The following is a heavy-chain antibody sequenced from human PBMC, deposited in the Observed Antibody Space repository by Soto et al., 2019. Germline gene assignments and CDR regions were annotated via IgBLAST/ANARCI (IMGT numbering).Heavy chain of an antibody. CDR3: AKGTRYYDFWSGHVYYYGMDV. J-gene: IGHJ6*02. D-gene: IGHD3-3*01. CDR2: ISWDGGST. V-gene: IGHV3-43*01. Sequence: EVQLVESGGVVVQPGGSLRLSCAASGFTFDDYTMHWVRQAPGKGLEWVSLISWDGGSTYYADSVKGRFTISRDNSKNSLYLQMNSLRTEDPALYYCAKGTRYYDFWSGHVYYYGMDVWGQGTTVTVSS. CDR1: GFTFDDYT.